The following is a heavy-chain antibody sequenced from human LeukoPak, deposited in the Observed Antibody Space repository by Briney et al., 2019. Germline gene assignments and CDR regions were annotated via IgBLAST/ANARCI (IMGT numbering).Heavy chain of an antibody. CDR3: AKGQYSSGWYGGYYFDY. J-gene: IGHJ4*02. CDR2: ISGSGGST. D-gene: IGHD6-19*01. V-gene: IGHV3-23*01. Sequence: PGGSLRLSCAASGFTFSSYAMSWVRQAPGKGLEWVSAISGSGGSTYYADSVKGRFTISRDNSKNTLYLQMNSLRAEDTAVYYCAKGQYSSGWYGGYYFDYWGQGTLVTVSS. CDR1: GFTFSSYA.